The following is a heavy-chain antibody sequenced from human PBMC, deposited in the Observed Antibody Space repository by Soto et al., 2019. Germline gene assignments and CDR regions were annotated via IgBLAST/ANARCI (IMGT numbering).Heavy chain of an antibody. Sequence: SVKVSCKASGGTFSSYTISWVRQAPGQGLEWMGRIIPILGIANYAQKFQGRVTITADKSTSTAYMELSSLRSEDTAVYYCAREGGSRYFDYWGQGTLVTVSS. CDR3: AREGGSRYFDY. J-gene: IGHJ4*02. CDR2: IIPILGIA. D-gene: IGHD3-10*01. V-gene: IGHV1-69*04. CDR1: GGTFSSYT.